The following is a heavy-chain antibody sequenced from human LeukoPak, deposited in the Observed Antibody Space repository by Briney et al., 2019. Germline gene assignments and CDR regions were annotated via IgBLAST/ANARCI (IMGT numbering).Heavy chain of an antibody. D-gene: IGHD4-11*01. Sequence: SETLSLTCTVSGGSISSSSYYWGWIRQPPGKGLEWIGSIYYSGSTYYNPSLKSRVTISVDTSKNQFSLKLSSLTAADTAVYYCARDQGYSDYYFDYWGQGSLVTVSS. CDR3: ARDQGYSDYYFDY. CDR1: GGSISSSSYY. V-gene: IGHV4-39*07. CDR2: IYYSGST. J-gene: IGHJ4*02.